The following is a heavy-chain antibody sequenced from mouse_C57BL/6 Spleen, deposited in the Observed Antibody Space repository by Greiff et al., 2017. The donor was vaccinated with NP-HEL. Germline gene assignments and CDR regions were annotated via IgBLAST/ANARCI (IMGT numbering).Heavy chain of an antibody. J-gene: IGHJ4*01. V-gene: IGHV14-3*01. CDR1: GFNIKNTY. CDR3: ARDTTVVAKGDYAMEY. Sequence: VQLQQSVAELVRPGASVKLSCTASGFNIKNTYMHWVKQRPEQGLEWIGRIDPANGNTKYAPKFQGKATITADTSSNTAYLQRSSLTSEDTAIYYCARDTTVVAKGDYAMEYGGKGTSVTVAS. CDR2: IDPANGNT. D-gene: IGHD1-1*01.